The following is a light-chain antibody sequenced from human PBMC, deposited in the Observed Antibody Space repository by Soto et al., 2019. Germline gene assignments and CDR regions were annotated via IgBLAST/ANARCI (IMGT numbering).Light chain of an antibody. V-gene: IGLV2-14*03. CDR1: SSNVGGYHY. Sequence: QSALTQPASVSGSPGQSITISCTGTSSNVGGYHYVSWYQQHPGKAPKLMIYDVSNRPSGVSNRFSGSKSGNTASLTISGLQAEDEVDYYCSSYTNSGTVVFGGGTKLTVL. CDR2: DVS. CDR3: SSYTNSGTVV. J-gene: IGLJ2*01.